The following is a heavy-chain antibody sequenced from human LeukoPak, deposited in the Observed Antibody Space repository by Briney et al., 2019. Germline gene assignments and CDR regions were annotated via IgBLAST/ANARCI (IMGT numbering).Heavy chain of an antibody. CDR1: GGTFSSYA. V-gene: IGHV1-69*13. CDR2: IIPIFGTA. Sequence: ASVKVSCKASGGTFSSYAISWVRQAPGQGLEWMGGIIPIFGTANYAQKFQGRVTITADESTSTAYMELSSLRSEDTAVYYCAREDSSGWYVFDYWGRGTLVTVSS. J-gene: IGHJ4*02. CDR3: AREDSSGWYVFDY. D-gene: IGHD6-19*01.